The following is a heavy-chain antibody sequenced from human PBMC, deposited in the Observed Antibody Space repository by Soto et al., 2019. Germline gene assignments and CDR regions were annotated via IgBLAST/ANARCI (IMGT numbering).Heavy chain of an antibody. CDR1: GFTFSSYG. J-gene: IGHJ4*02. CDR2: ISYDGSNK. V-gene: IGHV3-30*18. CDR3: AKGDYGDDFDY. Sequence: GGSLRLSCAASGFTFSSYGMHWVRQAPGKGLEWVAVISYDGSNKYYADSVKGRFTISRDNSKNTLYLQMNSLRAEDTAVYYCAKGDYGDDFDYWGQGTLVTVSS. D-gene: IGHD4-17*01.